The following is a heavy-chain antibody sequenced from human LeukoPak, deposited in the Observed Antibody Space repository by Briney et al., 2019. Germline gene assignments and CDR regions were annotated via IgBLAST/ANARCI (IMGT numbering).Heavy chain of an antibody. CDR3: ARGGDYVRDAFDI. Sequence: GESLKISCKGSGYSFTGYWIGWVRQMPGKGLEWLGIIYPGDSDTRYSPSFQGQVTISADKSISTAYLQWSSLKASDTAMYYCARGGDYVRDAFDIWGQGTMVTVSS. D-gene: IGHD4-17*01. J-gene: IGHJ3*02. CDR2: IYPGDSDT. V-gene: IGHV5-51*01. CDR1: GYSFTGYW.